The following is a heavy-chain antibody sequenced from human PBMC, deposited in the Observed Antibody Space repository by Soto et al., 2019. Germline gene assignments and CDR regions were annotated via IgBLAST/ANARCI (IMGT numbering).Heavy chain of an antibody. CDR3: ARDKRGVPGGY. Sequence: ASVKVSCKVSGYTLTELSMHWVRQAPGKGLEWMGGFDPEDGETIYAQKFQGRVTITEDTSTNTAYMELSSLRSEDTAVYYCARDKRGVPGGYWGQGTLVTVSS. V-gene: IGHV1-24*01. J-gene: IGHJ4*02. CDR2: FDPEDGET. D-gene: IGHD2-15*01. CDR1: GYTLTELS.